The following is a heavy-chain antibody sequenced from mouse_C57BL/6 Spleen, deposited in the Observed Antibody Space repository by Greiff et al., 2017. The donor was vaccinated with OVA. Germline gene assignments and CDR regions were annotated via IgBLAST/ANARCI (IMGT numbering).Heavy chain of an antibody. CDR1: GYSITSGYY. V-gene: IGHV3-6*01. CDR3: ARGYYYYGSSYVWYFDV. D-gene: IGHD1-1*01. CDR2: ISYDGSN. J-gene: IGHJ1*03. Sequence: VQLQQSGPGLVKPSQSLSLTCSVTGYSITSGYYWNWIRQFPGNKLEWMGYISYDGSNNYNPSLKNRISITRDTPKNQFFLKLNSVTTEDSATYYCARGYYYYGSSYVWYFDVWGTGTTVTVSS.